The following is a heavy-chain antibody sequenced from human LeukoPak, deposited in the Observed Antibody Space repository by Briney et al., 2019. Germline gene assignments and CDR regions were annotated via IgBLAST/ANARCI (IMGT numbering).Heavy chain of an antibody. J-gene: IGHJ4*02. D-gene: IGHD3-3*01. CDR1: GFTFSSYA. CDR3: AKDPPYDFWSGYSHYFDY. V-gene: IGHV3-23*01. CDR2: TSYNGGSR. Sequence: GGSLRLSCAASGFTFSSYAMSWVRQAPGKGLEWVSGTSYNGGSRFYADSVKGRFTISRDNSKNMLFLQMNSLRAEDTAVYYCAKDPPYDFWSGYSHYFDYWGQGTLVTVSS.